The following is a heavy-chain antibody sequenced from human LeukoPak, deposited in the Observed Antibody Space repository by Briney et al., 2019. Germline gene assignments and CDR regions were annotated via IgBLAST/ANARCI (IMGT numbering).Heavy chain of an antibody. D-gene: IGHD2-2*01. V-gene: IGHV3-23*01. CDR1: GFTFSSYA. CDR2: ISGSGGST. J-gene: IGHJ4*02. CDR3: AKDQSSTSWYVSLFDY. Sequence: GGSLRLSCAASGFTFSSYAMSWVRQAPGKGLEWVSAISGSGGSTYYADSVKGRFTISRDNSKNTLYLQMNSLRAEDTAVYYCAKDQSSTSWYVSLFDYWGQGTLVTVSS.